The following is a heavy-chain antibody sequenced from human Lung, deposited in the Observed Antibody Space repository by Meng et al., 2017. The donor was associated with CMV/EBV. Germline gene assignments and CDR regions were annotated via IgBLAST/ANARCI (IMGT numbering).Heavy chain of an antibody. CDR3: ARGYIVVVPAAMLRSGLYGMDV. CDR1: GGSFSGYY. CDR2: INHSGST. Sequence: SEPLSLXXAAYGGSFSGYYWSWIRQPPGKGLEWIGEINHSGSTNYNPSLKSRVTISVDTSKNQFSLKLSSVTAADTAVYYCARGYIVVVPAAMLRSGLYGMDVWGQGXTVTVSS. V-gene: IGHV4-34*01. J-gene: IGHJ6*02. D-gene: IGHD2-2*01.